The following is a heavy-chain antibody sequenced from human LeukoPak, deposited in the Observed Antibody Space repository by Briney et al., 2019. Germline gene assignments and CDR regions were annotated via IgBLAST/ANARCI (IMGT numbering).Heavy chain of an antibody. V-gene: IGHV4-61*02. Sequence: KTSQTLSLNCTVFGGSISSGSYYGSWIRQPPGKGLEWIGRIYTSGSTNYNPSLQIRVTISVDTSKNQFSLKLSSVTAADTAVYYCARRHCSSTSCYLPKYYFDYWGQGTLVTVSS. D-gene: IGHD2-2*01. CDR1: GGSISSGSYY. J-gene: IGHJ4*02. CDR3: ARRHCSSTSCYLPKYYFDY. CDR2: IYTSGST.